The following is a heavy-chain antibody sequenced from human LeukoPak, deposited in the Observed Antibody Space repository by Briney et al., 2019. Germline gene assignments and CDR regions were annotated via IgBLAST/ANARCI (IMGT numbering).Heavy chain of an antibody. V-gene: IGHV1-3*01. D-gene: IGHD3-10*01. J-gene: IGHJ4*02. Sequence: ASVKVSCKASGYTFTSYAVHWVRQAPGQRLEWMGWINAVNGNTKYSLKFQGRVTITRDTSASTAYMELSSLRSEDTAVYYCVAGSGSYSLNFDYWGQGTLVTVSS. CDR2: INAVNGNT. CDR3: VAGSGSYSLNFDY. CDR1: GYTFTSYA.